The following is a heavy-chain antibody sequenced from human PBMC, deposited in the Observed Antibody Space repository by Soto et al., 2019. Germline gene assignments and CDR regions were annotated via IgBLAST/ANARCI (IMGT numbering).Heavy chain of an antibody. Sequence: QVPLVESGGGVVQPGRSLRLSCAASGFTFSNYPMYWVRQAPGKGLEWVALISYDGSNKYYADSVKGRFTISRDNSKNTLYMQMNSLRAEDTAVYYCARHGIEVVPAAIRGNWFDPWGQGSLVTVSS. CDR2: ISYDGSNK. V-gene: IGHV3-30-3*01. D-gene: IGHD2-2*02. CDR3: ARHGIEVVPAAIRGNWFDP. J-gene: IGHJ5*02. CDR1: GFTFSNYP.